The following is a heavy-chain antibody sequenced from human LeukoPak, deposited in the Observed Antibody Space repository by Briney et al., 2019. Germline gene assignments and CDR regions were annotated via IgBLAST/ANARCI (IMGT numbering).Heavy chain of an antibody. CDR3: ARQPWDIVVVPAARPFDY. CDR2: IYYSGST. J-gene: IGHJ4*02. D-gene: IGHD2-2*01. Sequence: SETLSLTCAVSGGSISSSSYYWGWIRQPPGKGLEWIGSIYYSGSTYYNPSLKSRVTISVDTSKNQFSLKLSSVTAADTAVYYCARQPWDIVVVPAARPFDYWGQGTLVTVSS. CDR1: GGSISSSSYY. V-gene: IGHV4-39*01.